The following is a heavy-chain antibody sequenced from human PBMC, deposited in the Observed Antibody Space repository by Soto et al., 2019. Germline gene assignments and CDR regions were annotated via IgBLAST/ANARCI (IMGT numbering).Heavy chain of an antibody. CDR3: TRAGYDILTGYPEYYFDY. Sequence: SLRLSCTASGFTFGDYAMSWFRQAPGKGLEWVGFIRSKAYGGTTEYAASVKGRFTISRDDSKSIAYLQMNSLKTEDTAVYYCTRAGYDILTGYPEYYFDYWGQGTLVTVSS. CDR2: IRSKAYGGTT. J-gene: IGHJ4*02. D-gene: IGHD3-9*01. CDR1: GFTFGDYA. V-gene: IGHV3-49*03.